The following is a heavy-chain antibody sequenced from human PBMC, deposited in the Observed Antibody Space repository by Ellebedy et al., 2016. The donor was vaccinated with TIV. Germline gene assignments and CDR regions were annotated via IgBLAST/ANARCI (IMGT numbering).Heavy chain of an antibody. CDR3: AKPGIAAAGSDY. J-gene: IGHJ4*02. CDR1: GFTFSSYA. Sequence: ESLKISCAPSGFTFSSYAMSWVRQAPGKGLEWVSAISGSGGSTYYADSVKGRFTISRDNSKNTLYLQMNSLRAEDTAVYYCAKPGIAAAGSDYWGQGTLVNVSS. CDR2: ISGSGGST. D-gene: IGHD6-13*01. V-gene: IGHV3-23*01.